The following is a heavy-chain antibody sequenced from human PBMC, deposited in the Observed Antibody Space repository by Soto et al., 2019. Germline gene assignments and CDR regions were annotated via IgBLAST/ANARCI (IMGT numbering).Heavy chain of an antibody. J-gene: IGHJ4*02. CDR1: GYTFTSYD. V-gene: IGHV1-8*01. CDR2: RNPKSGNT. Sequence: QVQLVQSGAEVKKPGASVKVSCKASGYTFTSYDINWVRQATGQGLEGMGWRNPKSGNTGYAQKFQGSVTMTRNTSRSTAYMELTSLRSEDTAVYYCARERSGSYYGWGQGTLVTVSS. CDR3: ARERSGSYYG. D-gene: IGHD1-26*01.